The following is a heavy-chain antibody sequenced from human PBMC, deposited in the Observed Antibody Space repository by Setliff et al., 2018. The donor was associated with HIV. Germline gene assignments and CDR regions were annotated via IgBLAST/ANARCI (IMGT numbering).Heavy chain of an antibody. Sequence: PSETLSLTCTVSGDSVSSASYYWSWIRQPPGKGLEWIGYIYYSGTTKYNPSLKSLVTISVDTSKNQFSMKLSSATAADTAVYYCASEAWTSYRSSSGYYYYYMDVWGKGTTVTVSS. CDR3: ASEAWTSYRSSSGYYYYYMDV. D-gene: IGHD6-6*01. V-gene: IGHV4-61*01. J-gene: IGHJ6*03. CDR1: GDSVSSASYY. CDR2: IYYSGTT.